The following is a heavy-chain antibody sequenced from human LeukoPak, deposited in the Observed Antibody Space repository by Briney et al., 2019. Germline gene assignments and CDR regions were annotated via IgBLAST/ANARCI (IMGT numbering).Heavy chain of an antibody. V-gene: IGHV1-2*02. D-gene: IGHD2-15*01. Sequence: GSSVKVSCKASGYTFTGYYMHWVRQAPGQGLEWMGWMNPYSGGTNYAQKFQGGVTMTRDTSISTAYMELRRLSSDDTAIYYCARPYCNGGSCHDYFDYWGQGTLVSVSS. CDR2: MNPYSGGT. CDR1: GYTFTGYY. CDR3: ARPYCNGGSCHDYFDY. J-gene: IGHJ4*02.